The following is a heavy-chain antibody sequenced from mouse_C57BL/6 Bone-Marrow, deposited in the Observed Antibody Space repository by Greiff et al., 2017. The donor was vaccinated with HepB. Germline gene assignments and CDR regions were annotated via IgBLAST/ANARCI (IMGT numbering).Heavy chain of an antibody. CDR3: ARDAGRLDYAMDY. J-gene: IGHJ4*01. CDR2: SRNKANDYTT. D-gene: IGHD2-13*01. CDR1: GFTFSDFY. Sequence: EVQRVESGGGLVQSGRSLRLSCATSGFTFSDFYMEWVRQAPGKGLEWIAASRNKANDYTTEYSASVKGRFIVSRDTSQSILYLQMNALRAEDTAIYYCARDAGRLDYAMDYWGQGTSVTVSS. V-gene: IGHV7-1*01.